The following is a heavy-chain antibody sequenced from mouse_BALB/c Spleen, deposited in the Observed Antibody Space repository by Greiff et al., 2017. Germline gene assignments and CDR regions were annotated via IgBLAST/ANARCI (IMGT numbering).Heavy chain of an antibody. D-gene: IGHD3-3*01. J-gene: IGHJ4*01. CDR2: INPSNGGT. V-gene: IGHV1-53*01. CDR3: ARWTGLAMDY. CDR1: GYTFTSYY. Sequence: QVQLKESGAELVKPGASVKLSCKASGYTFTSYYMYWVKQRPGQGLEWIGEINPSNGGTNFNEKFKGKATLTADTSSSTAYMQLSSLTSEDSAVYFCARWTGLAMDYWGQGTSVTVSS.